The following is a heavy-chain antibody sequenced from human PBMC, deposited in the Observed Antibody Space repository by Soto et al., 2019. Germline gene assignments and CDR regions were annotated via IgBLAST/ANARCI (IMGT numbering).Heavy chain of an antibody. V-gene: IGHV1-58*01. D-gene: IGHD2-8*01. CDR2: IAVGSGYT. J-gene: IGHJ4*02. CDR3: AADATAWQQMVPSDY. Sequence: SVKVSCKASGFTFTSSAFQWVRQARGQRLEWIGWIAVGSGYTNYAQRFQDRVTLTRDVSTATTYMELSRLTSEDTAIYYCAADATAWQQMVPSDYWGQGTLVTVSS. CDR1: GFTFTSSA.